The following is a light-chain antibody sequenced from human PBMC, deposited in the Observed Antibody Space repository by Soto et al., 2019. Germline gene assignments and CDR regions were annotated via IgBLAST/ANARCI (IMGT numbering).Light chain of an antibody. CDR1: LSVGDD. CDR2: GGS. J-gene: IGKJ5*01. V-gene: IGKV3-15*01. CDR3: QQRSNWPPIT. Sequence: DIGMTQSPANLSVSPGERATLSCRASLSVGDDLAWYQQKPGQAPRLLISGGSTRAADVPARFSGTGSGTEFTLTISSLEPEDAAVYYCQQRSNWPPITFGQGIRLEIK.